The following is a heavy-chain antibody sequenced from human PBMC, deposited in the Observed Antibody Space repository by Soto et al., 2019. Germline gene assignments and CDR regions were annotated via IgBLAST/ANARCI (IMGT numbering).Heavy chain of an antibody. Sequence: SETLSLTCPVSGGSISSDNYYWSWIRQPPGKGLEWIGYIYYTGDTYYNPSLKSRVTFSVDTSENQFSLKLTSVTAADTAVYYCARAEAGTGYYYYGMDVWGQGTTVTVSS. V-gene: IGHV4-30-4*01. CDR3: ARAEAGTGYYYYGMDV. D-gene: IGHD6-19*01. J-gene: IGHJ6*02. CDR1: GGSISSDNYY. CDR2: IYYTGDT.